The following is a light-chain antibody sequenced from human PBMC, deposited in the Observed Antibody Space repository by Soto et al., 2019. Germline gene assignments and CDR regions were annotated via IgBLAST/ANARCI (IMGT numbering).Light chain of an antibody. CDR2: EVS. V-gene: IGLV2-23*02. Sequence: SVLTQPASVSGSPGQAITISCPGTSSDFGSYNLVSWYQQHPGKAPKLMIYEVSKRPSGVSNRFSGSKSGNTASLTISGLQAEDEADYYCCSYAGSSTFVFGTGTKVTVL. CDR1: SSDFGSYNL. CDR3: CSYAGSSTFV. J-gene: IGLJ1*01.